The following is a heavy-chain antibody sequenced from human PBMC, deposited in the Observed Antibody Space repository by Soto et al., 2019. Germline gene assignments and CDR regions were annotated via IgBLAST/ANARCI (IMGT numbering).Heavy chain of an antibody. D-gene: IGHD3-9*01. CDR2: ISGSGGST. V-gene: IGHV3-23*01. J-gene: IGHJ3*02. Sequence: PGGSLRLSWAASGFTLSTYCMSWVRQAQGKGLEWVSAISGSGGSTYYADSVKGRFTISRDNSKNTLYLQMNSLRAEDTAVYYCAKLGVLTGHNDAFDIWGQGTMVTVSS. CDR3: AKLGVLTGHNDAFDI. CDR1: GFTLSTYC.